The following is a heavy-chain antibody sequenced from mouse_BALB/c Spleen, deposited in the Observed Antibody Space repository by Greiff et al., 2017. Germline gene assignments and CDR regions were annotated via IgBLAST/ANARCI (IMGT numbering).Heavy chain of an antibody. D-gene: IGHD2-3*01. CDR1: GYTFTSYW. V-gene: IGHV1-7*01. CDR3: ATYDGYYGLDY. Sequence: VKLMESGAELAKPGASVKMSCKASGYTFTSYWMHWVKQRPGQGLEWIGYINPSTGYTEYNQKFKDKATLTADKSSSTAYMQLSSLTSEDSAVYYCATYDGYYGLDYWGQGTTLTVSS. J-gene: IGHJ2*01. CDR2: INPSTGYT.